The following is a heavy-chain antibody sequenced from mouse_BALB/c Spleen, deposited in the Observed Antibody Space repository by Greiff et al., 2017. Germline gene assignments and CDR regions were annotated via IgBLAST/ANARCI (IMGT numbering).Heavy chain of an antibody. CDR1: GDSITSGY. J-gene: IGHJ2*01. CDR2: ISYSGST. Sequence: EVHLVESGPSLVKPSQTLSLTCSVTGDSITSGYWNWIRKFPGNKLEYMGYISYSGSTYYNPSLKSRISITRDTSKNQYYLQLNSVTTEDTATYYCARYYYGSSYGGGFDYWGQGTTLTVSS. D-gene: IGHD1-1*01. V-gene: IGHV3-8*02. CDR3: ARYYYGSSYGGGFDY.